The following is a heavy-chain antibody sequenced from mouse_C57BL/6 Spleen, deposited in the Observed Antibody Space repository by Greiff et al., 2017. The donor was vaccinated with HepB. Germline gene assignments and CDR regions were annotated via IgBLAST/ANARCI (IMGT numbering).Heavy chain of an antibody. CDR1: GYTFTSYW. J-gene: IGHJ2*01. Sequence: QVQLQQPGAELVKPGASVKMSCKASGYTFTSYWITWVKQRPGQGLEWIGDIYPGSGSTNYNEKFKSKATLTVDTSSSTAYMQLSSLTSEDSAVYYCARVEYYYGSSYLFDCWGQGTTLTVSS. CDR2: IYPGSGST. V-gene: IGHV1-55*01. CDR3: ARVEYYYGSSYLFDC. D-gene: IGHD1-1*01.